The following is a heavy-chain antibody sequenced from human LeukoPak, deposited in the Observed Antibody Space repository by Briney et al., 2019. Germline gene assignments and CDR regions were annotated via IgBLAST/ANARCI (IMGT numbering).Heavy chain of an antibody. Sequence: GGSLRLFCSAPGFHFCKYAVMWVRQASGQGVEWVPAITSAGAPRYADSVKGRFTISRDNSKNTLYLQMNSLRAEDTAQYFCARDPNGDYIGAFEFWGQGTGVTVSS. CDR3: ARDPNGDYIGAFEF. CDR2: ITSAGAP. CDR1: GFHFCKYA. V-gene: IGHV3-23*01. J-gene: IGHJ3*01. D-gene: IGHD4-17*01.